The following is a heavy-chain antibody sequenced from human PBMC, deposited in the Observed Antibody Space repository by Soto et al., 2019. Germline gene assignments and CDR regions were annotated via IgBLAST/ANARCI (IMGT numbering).Heavy chain of an antibody. V-gene: IGHV5-51*01. CDR3: ARRLYYYYNSGHYVGSFDP. Sequence: PGESLKISCKGFGYNFADYWIAWVRLMPGKGLEWMGIVHPGDSDTRYNPSFQGQVTISADKSISTAYLQWSSLKASDSAMYYCARRLYYYYNSGHYVGSFDPWGQGTLVTVSS. CDR1: GYNFADYW. D-gene: IGHD3-22*01. CDR2: VHPGDSDT. J-gene: IGHJ5*02.